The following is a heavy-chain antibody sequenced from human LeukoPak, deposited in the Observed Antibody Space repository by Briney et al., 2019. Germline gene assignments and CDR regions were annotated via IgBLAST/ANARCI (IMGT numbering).Heavy chain of an antibody. V-gene: IGHV3-23*01. Sequence: GGSLRLSCAASGFTFNNYAMNWVRQGPGKGLEWVSGISGSGGGTYYADSVKGRFTISRDNSKNTLFLQMDSLRAEDTAPYYCAKSVAIYFYYGLDVWGQGTTVTVSS. J-gene: IGHJ6*02. D-gene: IGHD3-3*01. CDR3: AKSVAIYFYYGLDV. CDR1: GFTFNNYA. CDR2: ISGSGGGT.